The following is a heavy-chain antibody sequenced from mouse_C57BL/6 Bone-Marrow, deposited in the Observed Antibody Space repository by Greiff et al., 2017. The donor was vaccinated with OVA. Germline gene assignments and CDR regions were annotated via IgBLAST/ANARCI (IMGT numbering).Heavy chain of an antibody. CDR2: ISYDGSN. V-gene: IGHV3-6*01. CDR3: ARGYYYGYYYAMDY. J-gene: IGHJ4*01. D-gene: IGHD1-1*01. Sequence: EVKLVESGPGLVKPSQSLSLTCSVTGYSITSGYYWNWIRQFPGNKLEWMGYISYDGSNNYNPSLKNRISITRDTSKNQFFLKLNSVTTEDTATYYCARGYYYGYYYAMDYWGQGTSVTVSS. CDR1: GYSITSGYY.